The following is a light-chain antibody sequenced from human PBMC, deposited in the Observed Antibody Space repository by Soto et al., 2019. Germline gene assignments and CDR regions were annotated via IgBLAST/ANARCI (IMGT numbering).Light chain of an antibody. J-gene: IGKJ4*01. CDR3: QQYGSSPLT. CDR1: QSVSSSY. CDR2: GAS. V-gene: IGKV3-20*01. Sequence: VLTQSPGTLSLSPGERVTLSCRASQSVSSSYLAWYQQKPGQAPRLLIYGASDRATGIPDRFSGSGSGTDFTFTISRLEPEDFAVYYCQQYGSSPLTFGGGTKVVIK.